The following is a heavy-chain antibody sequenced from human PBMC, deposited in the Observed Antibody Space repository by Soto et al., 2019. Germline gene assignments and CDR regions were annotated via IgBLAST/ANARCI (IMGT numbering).Heavy chain of an antibody. CDR1: EDTFRNYA. D-gene: IGHD3-22*01. CDR3: ASTKYDSSAYYYWYLGL. CDR2: IIPIFGTA. V-gene: IGHV1-69*06. Sequence: QVELVQSGAEVKKPGSSVKVSCQASEDTFRNYAISWVRQAPGQGLEWMGRIIPIFGTANYAQKFQGRVMISAYTSANKVYSELSSLRSEDTAVYYCASTKYDSSAYYYWYLGLWGRGTLVTVSS. J-gene: IGHJ2*01.